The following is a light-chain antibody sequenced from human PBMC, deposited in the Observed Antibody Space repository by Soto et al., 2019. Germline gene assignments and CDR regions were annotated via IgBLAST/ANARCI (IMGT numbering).Light chain of an antibody. J-gene: IGKJ2*01. CDR2: GAS. CDR3: QQYGSSPYT. CDR1: QSVGNNH. V-gene: IGKV3-20*01. Sequence: EMVLTQSPGTLSLSAGERGTLSCRASQSVGNNHLAWYQQKIGQAPRLLIYGASSRPTGFPDRFSGSGSGTYFTLTISRLEPEDFAVYYCQQYGSSPYTFGQGTKLEIK.